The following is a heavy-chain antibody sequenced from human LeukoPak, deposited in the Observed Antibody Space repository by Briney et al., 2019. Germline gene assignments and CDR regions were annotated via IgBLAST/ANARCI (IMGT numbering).Heavy chain of an antibody. CDR2: INPNSGDT. CDR3: ARKRAGYCSSTSFYTMDF. CDR1: GYTFTGYY. D-gene: IGHD2-2*02. J-gene: IGHJ4*02. V-gene: IGHV1-2*02. Sequence: ASVKVSCKASGYTFTGYYMHWVRQAPGQGLEWMGWINPNSGDTNYAQKFQGRVTMTRDTSISTAYMELSRLRSDDTAVYYLARKRAGYCSSTSFYTMDFWGQGTLVTVSS.